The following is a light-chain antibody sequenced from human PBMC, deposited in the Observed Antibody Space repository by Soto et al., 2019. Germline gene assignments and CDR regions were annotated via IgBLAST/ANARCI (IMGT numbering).Light chain of an antibody. CDR1: QSVSSY. CDR3: QQRSNWPPVT. V-gene: IGKV3-11*01. Sequence: EIVLTQSPATLSLSPGERATLSCRASQSVSSYLDWYQQKPGQAPRLLIYDASNSATGIPARFSGSGSGTDFTLTISSLEPEDFAIYYCQQRSNWPPVTFGGGTKVEIK. J-gene: IGKJ4*01. CDR2: DAS.